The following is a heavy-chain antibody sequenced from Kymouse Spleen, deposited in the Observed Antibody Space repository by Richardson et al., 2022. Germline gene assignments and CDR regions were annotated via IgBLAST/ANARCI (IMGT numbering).Heavy chain of an antibody. V-gene: IGHV3-9*01. Sequence: EVQLVESGGGLVQPGRSLRLSCAASGFTFDDYAMHWVRQAPGKGLEWVSGISWNSGSIGYADSVKGRFTISRDNAKNSLYLQMNSLRAEDTALYYCAKDIYYGSGSYLLDYWGQGTLVTVSS. J-gene: IGHJ4*02. D-gene: IGHD3-10*01. CDR2: ISWNSGSI. CDR1: GFTFDDYA. CDR3: AKDIYYGSGSYLLDY.